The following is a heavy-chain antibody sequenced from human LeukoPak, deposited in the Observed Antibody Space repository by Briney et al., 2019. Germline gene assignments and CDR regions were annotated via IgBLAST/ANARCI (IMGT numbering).Heavy chain of an antibody. CDR2: ISCSGGST. V-gene: IGHV3-23*01. CDR3: AKPGAYGSGSYTEN. Sequence: GGSLRLSCAASGFTFSNYRMNWVRQAPGKGLEWVSAISCSGGSTYYADSVKGRFTISRDNSKNTLYLQMNSLRAEDTAVYYCAKPGAYGSGSYTENWGQGTLVTVSS. CDR1: GFTFSNYR. J-gene: IGHJ4*02. D-gene: IGHD3-10*01.